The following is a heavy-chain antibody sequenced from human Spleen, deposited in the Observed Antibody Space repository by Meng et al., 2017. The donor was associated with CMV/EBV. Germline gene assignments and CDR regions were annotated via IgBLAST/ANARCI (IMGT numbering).Heavy chain of an antibody. CDR2: IYYSGST. CDR3: ARPLRFLEWAPHNWFDP. CDR1: GGSISSGDYY. Sequence: LRLSCTVSGGSISSGDYYWSWIRQPPGKGLEWIGYIYYSGSTYYNPSLKSRLTISVDTSKNQFSLKLSSVTAADTAVYYCARPLRFLEWAPHNWFDPWGQGTLVTVSS. J-gene: IGHJ5*02. D-gene: IGHD3-3*01. V-gene: IGHV4-30-4*08.